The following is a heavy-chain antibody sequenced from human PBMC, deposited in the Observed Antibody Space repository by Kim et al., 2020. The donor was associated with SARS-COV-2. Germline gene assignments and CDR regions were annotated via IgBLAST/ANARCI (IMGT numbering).Heavy chain of an antibody. CDR1: GFTFSSYG. D-gene: IGHD3-10*01. Sequence: GGSLRLSCAASGFTFSSYGMHWVRQAPGKGLEWVAVISYDGSNKYYADSVKGRFTISRDNSKNTLYLQMNSLRAEDTAVYYCAKDITYYYGSGSYYKDY. CDR2: ISYDGSNK. J-gene: IGHJ4*01. CDR3: AKDITYYYGSGSYYKDY. V-gene: IGHV3-30*18.